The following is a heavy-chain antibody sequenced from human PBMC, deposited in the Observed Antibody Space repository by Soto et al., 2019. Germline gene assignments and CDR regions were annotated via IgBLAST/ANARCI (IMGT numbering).Heavy chain of an antibody. V-gene: IGHV1-69*12. D-gene: IGHD3-22*01. CDR3: ARDWADYYDSSGYYYFDY. CDR2: IIPIFGTA. J-gene: IGHJ4*02. Sequence: QVQLVQSGAEVKKPGSSVKVSCKASGGTFSSYAISWVRQAPGQGLEWMGGIIPIFGTANYAQKFQGRVTITADESTSTAYMELSSLRSEDTAVYYCARDWADYYDSSGYYYFDYWGQGTLVTVSS. CDR1: GGTFSSYA.